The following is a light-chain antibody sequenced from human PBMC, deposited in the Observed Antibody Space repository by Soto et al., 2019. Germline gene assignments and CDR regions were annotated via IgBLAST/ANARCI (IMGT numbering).Light chain of an antibody. CDR3: QHYSNWPWT. J-gene: IGKJ1*01. V-gene: IGKV3D-7*01. CDR1: QSVSSSY. Sequence: IVLTQSPATLSFSSSEIVTLSCSTSQSVSSSYLPWYQQKPGHALRLLIYGASTRATGIPARFSGSGSRTEFTPTISSLQSQDFAVYYCQHYSNWPWTFGQGTKVDI. CDR2: GAS.